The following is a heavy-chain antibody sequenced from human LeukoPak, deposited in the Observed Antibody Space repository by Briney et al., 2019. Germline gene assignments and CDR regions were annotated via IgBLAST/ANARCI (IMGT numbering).Heavy chain of an antibody. CDR1: GFTFSRYW. CDR2: INSDGYST. CDR3: ARDLSGSAIDY. D-gene: IGHD1-26*01. Sequence: PGGSLRLSCAASGFTFSRYWMHWVRQAPGKGLVWVSRINSDGYSTTYADSVKGRFTISRDNAKNTLYLQMNSLRADDTAVYYCARDLSGSAIDYWGQGTLVTVSS. J-gene: IGHJ4*02. V-gene: IGHV3-74*01.